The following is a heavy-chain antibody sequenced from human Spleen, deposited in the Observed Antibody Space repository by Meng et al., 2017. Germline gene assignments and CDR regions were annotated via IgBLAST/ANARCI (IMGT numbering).Heavy chain of an antibody. Sequence: GESLKISCAASGFTFSNYTMTWVRQAPGKELEWVSSISGGTTYIYYADSVRGRFSIFRDNAKNSLFLQMNSLRVEDTAVYFCARDMTEGTVGAPTFWGQGTLVTVSS. J-gene: IGHJ4*02. CDR3: ARDMTEGTVGAPTF. CDR1: GFTFSNYT. V-gene: IGHV3-21*01. CDR2: ISGGTTYI. D-gene: IGHD1-26*01.